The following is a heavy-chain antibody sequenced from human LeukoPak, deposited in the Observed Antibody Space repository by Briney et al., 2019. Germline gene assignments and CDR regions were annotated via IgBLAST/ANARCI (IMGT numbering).Heavy chain of an antibody. CDR2: VSGGGEAT. CDR3: AKKWLGGYFDI. J-gene: IGHJ3*02. CDR1: GFTFDSYD. Sequence: GGSLRLSCAASGFTFDSYDMTWVRQAPGKGLEWVSSVSGGGEATYYADSVKGRFTISRDNSHDTLYLPMTSLSADDTHVHYLAKKWLGGYFDIWGHGTMVTVSS. V-gene: IGHV3-23*01. D-gene: IGHD6-19*01.